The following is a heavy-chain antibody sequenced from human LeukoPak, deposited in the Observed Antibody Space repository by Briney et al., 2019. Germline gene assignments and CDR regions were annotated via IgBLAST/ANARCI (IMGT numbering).Heavy chain of an antibody. D-gene: IGHD3-3*01. CDR2: ISGSGGST. CDR1: GFTFSSYA. CDR3: AKFGGYDFWSGLNYFDY. J-gene: IGHJ4*02. Sequence: PGGSLRLSCAASGFTFSSYAMSWVRQAPGKRLEWVSAISGSGGSTYYADSVKGRFTISRDNSKNTLYLQMNSLRAEDTAVYYCAKFGGYDFWSGLNYFDYWGQGTLVTVSS. V-gene: IGHV3-23*01.